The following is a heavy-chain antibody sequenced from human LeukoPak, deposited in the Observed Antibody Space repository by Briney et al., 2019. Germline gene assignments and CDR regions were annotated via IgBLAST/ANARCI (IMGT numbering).Heavy chain of an antibody. CDR2: IYYSGST. CDR3: ARRVLLWFGESIHYMDV. V-gene: IGHV4-39*07. J-gene: IGHJ6*03. Sequence: PSETLSLTCTVSGGSISSSSYYWGWIRQPPGKGLEWIGSIYYSGSTNYNPSLKSRVTISVDTSKNQFSLKLSSVTAADTAVYYCARRVLLWFGESIHYMDVWGKGTTVTISS. CDR1: GGSISSSSYY. D-gene: IGHD3-10*01.